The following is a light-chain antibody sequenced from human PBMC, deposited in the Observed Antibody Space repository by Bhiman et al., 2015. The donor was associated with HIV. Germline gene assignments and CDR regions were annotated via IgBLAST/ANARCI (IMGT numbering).Light chain of an antibody. J-gene: IGLJ3*02. V-gene: IGLV1-44*01. CDR2: RSN. Sequence: QSVLTQPPSASGTPGQRVTISCSGSSSNIGDSTVNWYQQLPGTAPKLLIYRSNQRPSGVPDRFSGSKSGTSASLAISGLQAEDEAEYFCATWHDSLDGVMFGGGTKLTVL. CDR1: SSNIGDST. CDR3: ATWHDSLDGVM.